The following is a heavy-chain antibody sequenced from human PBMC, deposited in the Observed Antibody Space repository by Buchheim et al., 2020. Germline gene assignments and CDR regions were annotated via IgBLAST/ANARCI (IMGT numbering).Heavy chain of an antibody. CDR3: AKDLIRASSQYYYYGMDV. J-gene: IGHJ6*02. D-gene: IGHD2-2*01. CDR1: GFTFSSYG. CDR2: ISYDGSNK. Sequence: QVQLVESGGGVVQPGRSLRLSCAASGFTFSSYGMHWVRQAPGKGLEWVAAISYDGSNKYYADSVKGRFTISRDNSKNTLYLQMNSLRAEDTAVYYCAKDLIRASSQYYYYGMDVWGQGTT. V-gene: IGHV3-30*18.